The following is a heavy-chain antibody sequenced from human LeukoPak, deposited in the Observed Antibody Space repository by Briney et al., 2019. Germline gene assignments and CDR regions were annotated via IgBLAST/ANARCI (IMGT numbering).Heavy chain of an antibody. CDR3: ARDYYGGNSG. Sequence: GGSLRLSCAASGFTFSSYAMHWVRQAPGKGLEWVAVISYDGSNKYYADSVKGRFTISRDNSKNTLYLQVNSLRAEDTAVYYCARDYYGGNSGWGQGTLVTVSS. V-gene: IGHV3-30*04. D-gene: IGHD4-23*01. CDR2: ISYDGSNK. CDR1: GFTFSSYA. J-gene: IGHJ4*02.